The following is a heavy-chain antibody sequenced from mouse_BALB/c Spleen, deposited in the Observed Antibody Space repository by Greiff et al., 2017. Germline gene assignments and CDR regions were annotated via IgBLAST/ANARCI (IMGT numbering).Heavy chain of an antibody. CDR3: ARNYYYGLYYYAMDY. Sequence: EVQLQQSGAELVKPGASVKLSCTASGFNIKDTYMHWVKQRPEQGLEWIGRIDPANGNTKYDPKFQGKATITADTSSNTAYLQLSSLTSEDTAVYYCARNYYYGLYYYAMDYWGQGTAVTVSS. J-gene: IGHJ4*01. CDR1: GFNIKDTY. V-gene: IGHV14-3*02. D-gene: IGHD2-1*01. CDR2: IDPANGNT.